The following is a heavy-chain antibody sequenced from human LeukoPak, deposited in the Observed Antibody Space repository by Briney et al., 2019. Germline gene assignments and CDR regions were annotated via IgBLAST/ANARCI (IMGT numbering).Heavy chain of an antibody. D-gene: IGHD2-15*01. CDR2: INAGNGNT. V-gene: IGHV1-3*01. CDR1: GYTFTSYA. J-gene: IGHJ4*02. CDR3: ARGGLVVAATIDY. Sequence: ASVKVSCKASGYTFTSYAMHWVRQAPGQRLEWMGWINAGNGNTKYSQKFQGRDTITRDTSASTAYMELSSLRSEDTAVYYCARGGLVVAATIDYWGQGTLVTVSS.